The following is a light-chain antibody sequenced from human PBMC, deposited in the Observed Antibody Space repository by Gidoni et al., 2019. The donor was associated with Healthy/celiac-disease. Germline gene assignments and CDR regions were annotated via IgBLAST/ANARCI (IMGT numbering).Light chain of an antibody. V-gene: IGKV4-1*01. J-gene: IGKJ2*01. Sequence: DIVMTQSPDSLAVSLGERDTINCKSSQSVLYSSNNKNYLACYQQKPGQPPKLLIYWASTRESGVPDRFSGSGSGTDFTLTISSLQAEDVAVYYCQQYYSTPYTFGQGTKLEIK. CDR1: QSVLYSSNNKNY. CDR3: QQYYSTPYT. CDR2: WAS.